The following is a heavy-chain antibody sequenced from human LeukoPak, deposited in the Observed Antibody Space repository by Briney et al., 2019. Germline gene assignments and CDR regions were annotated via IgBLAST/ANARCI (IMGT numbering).Heavy chain of an antibody. J-gene: IGHJ5*02. V-gene: IGHV4-38-2*01. Sequence: PSETLSLTCAVSGYSISSGYYWGWVRQPPGRGLEWIGHIYHSGSTYYNPSLKSRVTISVDTSKNHFSLNLNAVTAADTAVYYCARGGRHSPVTSNWFDPWGQGTLVTVSS. CDR2: IYHSGST. CDR1: GYSISSGYY. D-gene: IGHD4-17*01. CDR3: ARGGRHSPVTSNWFDP.